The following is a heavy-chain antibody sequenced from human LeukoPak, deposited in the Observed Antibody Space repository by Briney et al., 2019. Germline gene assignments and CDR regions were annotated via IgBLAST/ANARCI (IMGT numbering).Heavy chain of an antibody. CDR2: IKHDGSEK. Sequence: GGSLRLSCAASGFSFSSYWMNWVRHAPGKGLEWVANIKHDGSEKYYVDSVKGRFTISRDNAKNSLYLQMNSLRAEDTAVYYCAKDPRYCSSTSCAPLYYFDYWGQGTLVTVSS. CDR3: AKDPRYCSSTSCAPLYYFDY. CDR1: GFSFSSYW. J-gene: IGHJ4*02. V-gene: IGHV3-7*03. D-gene: IGHD2-2*01.